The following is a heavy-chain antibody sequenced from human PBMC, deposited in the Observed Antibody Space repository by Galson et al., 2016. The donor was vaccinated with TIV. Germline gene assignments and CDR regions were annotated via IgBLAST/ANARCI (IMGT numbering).Heavy chain of an antibody. CDR3: ARASSSPTRFD. Sequence: TLSLTCSVSGGSISSGSYYWSWIRQPAGKGLEWIGRIYSSGNTNYNPSLKSRVTMSVDTSKNQFSLTLTSVTAADTAVYYCARASSSPTRFDWGQGTLVTVSS. V-gene: IGHV4-61*02. CDR2: IYSSGNT. CDR1: GGSISSGSYY. D-gene: IGHD6-13*01. J-gene: IGHJ4*02.